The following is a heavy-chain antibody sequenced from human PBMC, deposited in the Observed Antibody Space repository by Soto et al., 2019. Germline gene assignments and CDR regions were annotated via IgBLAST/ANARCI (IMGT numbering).Heavy chain of an antibody. D-gene: IGHD2-8*01. CDR1: GFTFSSYA. J-gene: IGHJ6*02. V-gene: IGHV3-23*01. CDR2: ISGSGGST. CDR3: AKDWPRWCSYYYGMDV. Sequence: GSLRLSCAASGFTFSSYAMSWVRQAPGKGLEWVSAISGSGGSTYYADSVKGRFTISRDNSKNTLYLQLNSLRAEDTAVYYCAKDWPRWCSYYYGMDVWGQGTTVTVSS.